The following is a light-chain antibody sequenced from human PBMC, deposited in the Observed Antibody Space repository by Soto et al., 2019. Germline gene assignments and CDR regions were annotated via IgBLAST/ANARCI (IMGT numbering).Light chain of an antibody. CDR1: QDISNY. V-gene: IGKV1-33*01. J-gene: IGKJ1*01. Sequence: DIQMTQSPSSLSASIGDRVTITCQASQDISNYLNWYQQKPGKAPKLLIYDASNLETGVPSRFSGSGSGTDFTFTISSLQPEDSATYYCLQDHDDSWTFCQGTNVDI. CDR2: DAS. CDR3: LQDHDDSWT.